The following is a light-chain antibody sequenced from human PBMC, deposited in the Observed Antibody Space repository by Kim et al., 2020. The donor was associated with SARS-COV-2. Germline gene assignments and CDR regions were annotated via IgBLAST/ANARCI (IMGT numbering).Light chain of an antibody. CDR3: QQYKSVSLLT. Sequence: ASVGDRVTITCRASQSVSSWLAWYQQKPGKAPKLLIYKASSLESGVPSRFSGSGSGTEFTLTISSLQPDDFATYYCQQYKSVSLLTFGGGTKLEI. J-gene: IGKJ4*01. CDR2: KAS. CDR1: QSVSSW. V-gene: IGKV1-5*03.